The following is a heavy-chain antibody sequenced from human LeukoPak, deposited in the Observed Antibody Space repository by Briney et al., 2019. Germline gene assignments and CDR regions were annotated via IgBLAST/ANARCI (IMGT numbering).Heavy chain of an antibody. Sequence: ASVKVSCKASGYTSTSFGISWVRQAPGQGLEWMGWITAYNANTNYAQKLQGRVTMTTDTSTSTAYMELRSLRSDDTAVYYCASVTMVRGVNWFDPWGQGTLVTVSS. CDR3: ASVTMVRGVNWFDP. CDR1: GYTSTSFG. D-gene: IGHD3-10*01. J-gene: IGHJ5*02. CDR2: ITAYNANT. V-gene: IGHV1-18*01.